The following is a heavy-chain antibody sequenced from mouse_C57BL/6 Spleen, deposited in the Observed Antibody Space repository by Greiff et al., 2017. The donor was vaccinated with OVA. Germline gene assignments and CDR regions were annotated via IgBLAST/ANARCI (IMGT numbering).Heavy chain of an antibody. J-gene: IGHJ2*01. Sequence: VQLQESGAELVRPGASVTLSCKASGYTFTDYEMHWVKQTPVHGLEWIGAIDPETGGTAYNQKFKGKAILTADKSSSTAYMELRSLTSEDSAVYYCTRRYHYWGQGTTLTVSS. V-gene: IGHV1-15*01. D-gene: IGHD1-1*01. CDR1: GYTFTDYE. CDR2: IDPETGGT. CDR3: TRRYHY.